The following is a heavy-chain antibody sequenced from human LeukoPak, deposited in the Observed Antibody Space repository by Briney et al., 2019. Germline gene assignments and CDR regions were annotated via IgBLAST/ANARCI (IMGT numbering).Heavy chain of an antibody. Sequence: ASVTVSCTASGYTFTSYYMHWVRQAPGQGLEWMGIINPSGGSTSYAQKFQGRVTMTRDTSTSTVYMELSSLRSEDTAVYYCARAKTGGYFWGGTPPLNWGQGTLVTVSS. CDR3: ARAKTGGYFWGGTPPLN. CDR2: INPSGGST. D-gene: IGHD3-22*01. V-gene: IGHV1-46*01. J-gene: IGHJ4*02. CDR1: GYTFTSYY.